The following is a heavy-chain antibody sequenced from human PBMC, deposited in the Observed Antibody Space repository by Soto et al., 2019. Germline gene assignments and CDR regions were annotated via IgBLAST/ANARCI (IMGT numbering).Heavy chain of an antibody. CDR2: ISHSEGP. J-gene: IGHJ2*01. CDR1: GGSISSAGFK. V-gene: IGHV4-31*03. Sequence: QVQLQESGPGLVKPSQTLSLTCSVSGGSISSAGFKWSWPRLHPAKGLEWIGYISHSEGPYYNPSLKSRLSISRITSENQLYLKLSSVTAADTAVYYCARMASYGQIWYFDLWGRGTLVTVSS. D-gene: IGHD3-16*01. CDR3: ARMASYGQIWYFDL.